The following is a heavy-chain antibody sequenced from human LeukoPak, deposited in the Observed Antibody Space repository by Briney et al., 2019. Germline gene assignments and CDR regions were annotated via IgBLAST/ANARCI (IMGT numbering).Heavy chain of an antibody. CDR2: ISAYNGNT. Sequence: VASVKVSCKASGYTFTSYGISWVRQAPGQGLEWMGWISAYNGNTNYAQKLQGRVTMTTDTSTSTAYMELRSLRSDDTAVYYCASVASGSYYSTYYYYYMDVWGKGTTVTVSS. CDR1: GYTFTSYG. V-gene: IGHV1-18*01. J-gene: IGHJ6*03. CDR3: ASVASGSYYSTYYYYYMDV. D-gene: IGHD1-26*01.